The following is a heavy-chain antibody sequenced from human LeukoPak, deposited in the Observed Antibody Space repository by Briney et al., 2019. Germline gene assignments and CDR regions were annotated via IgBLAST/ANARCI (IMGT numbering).Heavy chain of an antibody. CDR2: INHSGST. J-gene: IGHJ5*02. Sequence: SETLSLTCTVSGYSISSGYYWGWIRQPPGKGLEWIGEINHSGSTNYNPSLKSRVTISVDTSKNQFSLKLSSVTAADTAVYYCARHNRVYYGSGRGFDPWGQGTLVTVSS. V-gene: IGHV4-38-2*02. CDR3: ARHNRVYYGSGRGFDP. CDR1: GYSISSGYY. D-gene: IGHD3-10*01.